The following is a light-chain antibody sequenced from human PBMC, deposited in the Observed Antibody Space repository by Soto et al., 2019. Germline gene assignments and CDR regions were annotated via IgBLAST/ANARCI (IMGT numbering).Light chain of an antibody. CDR2: LNSDGSH. CDR1: SGHSSYA. J-gene: IGLJ7*01. Sequence: QPVLTQSPSASASLGASVKLTCTLSSGHSSYAIAWHQQQPEKGPRYLMKLNSDGSHSKGDGIPDRFSGSSSGAERYLTISSLQSEDEADYYCQTWGTGSLPVFGGGTQLTVL. V-gene: IGLV4-69*01. CDR3: QTWGTGSLPV.